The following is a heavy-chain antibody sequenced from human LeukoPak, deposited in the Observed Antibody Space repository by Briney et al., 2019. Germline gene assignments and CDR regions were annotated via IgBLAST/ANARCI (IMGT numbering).Heavy chain of an antibody. V-gene: IGHV1-18*01. J-gene: IGHJ3*02. D-gene: IGHD3-3*01. Sequence: GASVKASCKASGYTFTSYGITWVRQAPGQGLEWVGWILPYNGNTKYAQKLQGRVTMTTDTSTSTAYMELRSLRSDDTAVYYCARPYDFWSGYEALHDAFDIWGQGTMDTVSS. CDR3: ARPYDFWSGYEALHDAFDI. CDR2: ILPYNGNT. CDR1: GYTFTSYG.